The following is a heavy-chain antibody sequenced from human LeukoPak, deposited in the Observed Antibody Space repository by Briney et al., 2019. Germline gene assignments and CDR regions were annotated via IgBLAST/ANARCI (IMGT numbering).Heavy chain of an antibody. Sequence: SQTLSLTCTVSGGSISSGSYYWSWIRQPAGKGLEWIGRIYTSGSTNYNPSLKSRVTISVDTSKNQFSLKLSSVTAADTAVYYCARHAGKIFGVARRPTYYYYYMDVWSKGTTVTVSS. J-gene: IGHJ6*03. CDR2: IYTSGST. CDR3: ARHAGKIFGVARRPTYYYYYMDV. CDR1: GGSISSGSYY. V-gene: IGHV4-61*02. D-gene: IGHD3-3*01.